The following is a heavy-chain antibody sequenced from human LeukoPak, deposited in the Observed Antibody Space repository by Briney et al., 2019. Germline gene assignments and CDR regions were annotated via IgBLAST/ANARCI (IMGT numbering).Heavy chain of an antibody. V-gene: IGHV3-30*18. CDR2: ISYDGSNK. CDR3: AKDWGYGLDY. CDR1: GFTFSSYG. J-gene: IGHJ4*02. Sequence: PGGSLRPSCAASGFTFSSYGMHWVRQAPGKGLEWVAVISYDGSNKYYADSVKGRFTISRDNSKNTLYLQMNSLRAEDTAVYYCAKDWGYGLDYWGQGTLVTVSS. D-gene: IGHD3-16*01.